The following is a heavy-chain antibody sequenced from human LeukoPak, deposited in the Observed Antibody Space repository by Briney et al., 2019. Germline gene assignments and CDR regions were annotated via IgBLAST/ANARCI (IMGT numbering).Heavy chain of an antibody. CDR2: INHSGST. J-gene: IGHJ4*02. V-gene: IGHV4-34*01. CDR3: ARSRFLNYYDTSGYYYANYYFDY. D-gene: IGHD3-22*01. Sequence: KSSETLSLTCAVHSGSFSDYYWSWSRQPPGKGLEWIGEINHSGSTNYNPSLKSRVTISVDTSKNQFSLKLSSVTAADTAVYYCARSRFLNYYDTSGYYYANYYFDYWGQGTLVTVSS. CDR1: SGSFSDYY.